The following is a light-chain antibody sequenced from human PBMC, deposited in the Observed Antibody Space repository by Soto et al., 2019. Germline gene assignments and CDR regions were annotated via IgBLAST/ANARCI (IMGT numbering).Light chain of an antibody. CDR2: GAS. J-gene: IGKJ5*01. Sequence: SVLTQSPGTLSLSPGERATLSCRASQSVSSSYLAWYQQKPGQAPRLLIYGASSRATGIPDRFSGSGSGTDFTLTISRLEPEDFAVYYCQQYGSSPPIPFGQRTRLEIK. V-gene: IGKV3-20*01. CDR1: QSVSSSY. CDR3: QQYGSSPPIP.